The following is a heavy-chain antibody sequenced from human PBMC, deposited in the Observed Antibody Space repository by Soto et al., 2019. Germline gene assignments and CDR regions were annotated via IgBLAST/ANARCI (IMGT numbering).Heavy chain of an antibody. J-gene: IGHJ4*02. D-gene: IGHD2-8*01. CDR2: IYYSGST. CDR3: ASRFSWVYAMDY. CDR1: GGSISSSSYY. V-gene: IGHV4-39*01. Sequence: SETLSLTCTVSGGSISSSSYYWGWIRQPPGKGLEWIGSIYYSGSTYYNPSLKSRVTISVDTSKNQFSLKLSSVTAADTAVYYCASRFSWVYAMDYWGQGTLVTVSS.